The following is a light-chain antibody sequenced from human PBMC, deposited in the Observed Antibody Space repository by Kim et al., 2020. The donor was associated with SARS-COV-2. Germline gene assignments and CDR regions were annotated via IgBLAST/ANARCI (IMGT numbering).Light chain of an antibody. CDR1: SLRNYY. CDR3: NSRDSSGDHVI. CDR2: GKY. Sequence: ALGQTFRLTCQGDSLRNYYATWYQQRPGQAPILVLFGKYNRPSGIPDRFSGSGSGNTASLTITGAQAEDEADYYCNSRDSSGDHVIFGGGTKLTVL. J-gene: IGLJ2*01. V-gene: IGLV3-19*01.